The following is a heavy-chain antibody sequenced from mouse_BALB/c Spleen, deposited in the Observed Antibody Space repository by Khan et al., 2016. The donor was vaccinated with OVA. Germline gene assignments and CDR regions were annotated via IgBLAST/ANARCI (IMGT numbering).Heavy chain of an antibody. CDR2: IIPTSGYT. Sequence: QMQLVESGAELAKPEPSLKMSCNASGYSVTTYWTHCVKQRLAQGMEWIGYIIPTSGYTDYNENLKDRATMSPDRSTSTVYMQLSSVTSEDSAIYYCKRDGIDYWGQGTTLTVSS. J-gene: IGHJ2*01. CDR1: GYSVTTYW. D-gene: IGHD2-3*01. V-gene: IGHV1-7*01. CDR3: KRDGIDY.